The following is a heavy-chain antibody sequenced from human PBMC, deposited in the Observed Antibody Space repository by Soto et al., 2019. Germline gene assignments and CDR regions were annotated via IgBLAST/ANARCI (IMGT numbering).Heavy chain of an antibody. Sequence: QVQLVESGGGVVQPGRSLRLSCTASGFSFNTYAVHWVRQAPGKGPEWVAVIWHDGSDTYHADSVRGRFTISRDNSKNTLYLQMNSLRAEDTALYYCAREPRGPDYGMDVWGQGTTVTVSS. J-gene: IGHJ6*02. CDR2: IWHDGSDT. CDR3: AREPRGPDYGMDV. CDR1: GFSFNTYA. V-gene: IGHV3-33*01. D-gene: IGHD3-16*01.